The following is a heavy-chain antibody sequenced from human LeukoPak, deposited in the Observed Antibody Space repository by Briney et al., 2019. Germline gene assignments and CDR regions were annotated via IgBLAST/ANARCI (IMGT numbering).Heavy chain of an antibody. CDR3: ATIPPMVRGVFDY. J-gene: IGHJ4*02. Sequence: GASVKASCKVSGYTLTELSMHWVRQAPGKGLEWMGGFDPEDGETIYAQKFQGRVTMTEDTSTDTAYMELSSLRSEDTAVYYCATIPPMVRGVFDYWGQGTLVTVSS. CDR1: GYTLTELS. CDR2: FDPEDGET. V-gene: IGHV1-24*01. D-gene: IGHD3-10*01.